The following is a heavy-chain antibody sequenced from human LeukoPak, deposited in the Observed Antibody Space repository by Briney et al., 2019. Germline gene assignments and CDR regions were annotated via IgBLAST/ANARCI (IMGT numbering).Heavy chain of an antibody. J-gene: IGHJ5*02. V-gene: IGHV4-39*01. D-gene: IGHD3-10*01. CDR3: AKVILTPQTPYNWFDP. CDR2: IYYGGST. CDR1: GGSISSSSYC. Sequence: SETLSLTCTVPGGSISSSSYCWGWIRQPPGKGLQWIGTIYYGGSTYYNPSLKSRVTISVDTSKNQFSLKLSSVTAADTAVYYCAKVILTPQTPYNWFDPWGQGTLVTVSS.